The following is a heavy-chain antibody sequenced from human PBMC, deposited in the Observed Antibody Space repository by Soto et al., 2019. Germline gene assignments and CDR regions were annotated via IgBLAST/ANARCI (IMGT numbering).Heavy chain of an antibody. CDR2: IWYDGSNK. J-gene: IGHJ6*02. V-gene: IGHV3-33*01. CDR1: GFTFSSYG. D-gene: IGHD3-16*01. Sequence: PGGSLRLSCAASGFTFSSYGMHWVRQAPGKRLEWVAVIWYDGSNKYYADSVKGRFTISRDNSKNTLYLQMNSLRAEDTAVYYCARGGDYYGMDVWGQGTTVTVSS. CDR3: ARGGDYYGMDV.